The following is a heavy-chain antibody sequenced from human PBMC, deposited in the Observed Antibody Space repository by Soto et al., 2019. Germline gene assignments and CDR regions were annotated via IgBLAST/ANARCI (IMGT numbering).Heavy chain of an antibody. Sequence: QGQLVQSGAEVRKPGASVKVSCKASGYSFTTYSVHWVRQAPGQGLEWMGWITGGSGNTRYSQSLQGRVTITRDSSASTADLELSSLRSEDTAVYYCARNLGTTPYYYLAMDVWGRGTSVTVSS. V-gene: IGHV1-3*01. J-gene: IGHJ6*02. CDR3: ARNLGTTPYYYLAMDV. CDR1: GYSFTTYS. D-gene: IGHD7-27*01. CDR2: ITGGSGNT.